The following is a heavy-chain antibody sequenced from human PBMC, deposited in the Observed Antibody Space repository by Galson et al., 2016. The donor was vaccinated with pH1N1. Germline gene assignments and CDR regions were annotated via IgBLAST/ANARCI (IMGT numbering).Heavy chain of an antibody. CDR1: GYTFTTYG. D-gene: IGHD5-24*01. CDR2: ISANNGNT. J-gene: IGHJ4*02. V-gene: IGHV1-18*04. Sequence: SVKVSCKASGYTFTTYGISWVRQAPGQGLEWMGWISANNGNTNSAQKLQGRVTMTTDTSTTTAYMELTSLTSDDTAVYYCARGLDEYKGGNYWGQGILVTVSS. CDR3: ARGLDEYKGGNY.